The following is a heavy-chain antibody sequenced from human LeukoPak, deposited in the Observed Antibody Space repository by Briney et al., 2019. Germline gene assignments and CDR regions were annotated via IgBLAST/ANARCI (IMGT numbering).Heavy chain of an antibody. J-gene: IGHJ4*02. D-gene: IGHD3-3*01. CDR2: IGGGGGST. CDR3: AKRPDDFWSGPYYFDY. CDR1: GFTFSSYA. Sequence: GGSLRLSCAASGFTFSSYAMSWVRQAPGKGLEWVSAIGGGGGSTFYADSVKGRFTISRDNSKNTLYLQMNSLRAEDTVVYYCAKRPDDFWSGPYYFDYWGQGTLVTVSS. V-gene: IGHV3-23*01.